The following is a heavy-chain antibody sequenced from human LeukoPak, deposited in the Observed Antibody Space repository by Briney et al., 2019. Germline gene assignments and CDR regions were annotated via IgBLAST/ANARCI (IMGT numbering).Heavy chain of an antibody. CDR1: GYSFTSYW. Sequence: GESLKISCKGSGYSFTSYWIGWVRQMPGKGLEWMGIIYPGDSDTRYSPSFQGQVTISADKSISTAYLQWSSLKASDTAMYYCASSLYCSSTSCYFGYWGQGTLVTVSS. CDR3: ASSLYCSSTSCYFGY. J-gene: IGHJ4*02. D-gene: IGHD2-2*01. CDR2: IYPGDSDT. V-gene: IGHV5-51*01.